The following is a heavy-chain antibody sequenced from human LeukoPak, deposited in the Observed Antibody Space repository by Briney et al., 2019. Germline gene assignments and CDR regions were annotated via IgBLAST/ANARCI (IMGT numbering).Heavy chain of an antibody. V-gene: IGHV1-24*01. J-gene: IGHJ3*02. CDR3: ATVRRGYSSLFEI. D-gene: IGHD6-13*01. Sequence: ASAKVSCKVSGYTLTELSMHWVRQAPGKGLEWMGGFDPEDGETIYAQKFQGRVTMTEDTSTATAYMELSSLRSEDTAVYYCATVRRGYSSLFEIWGQGTMVTVSS. CDR2: FDPEDGET. CDR1: GYTLTELS.